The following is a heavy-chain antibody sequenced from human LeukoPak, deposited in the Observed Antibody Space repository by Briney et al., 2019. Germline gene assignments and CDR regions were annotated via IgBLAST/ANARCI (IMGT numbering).Heavy chain of an antibody. CDR3: ATYSGYAAY. CDR1: EYTLTELA. D-gene: IGHD5-12*01. V-gene: IGHV1-24*01. Sequence: ASVKLSRKVSEYTLTELAIHWMRQPPGKGLEWMGGFDPEDVETIYAQKFQGRVTMTEDTYTDTAYMELSSLRSEDTAVYYCATYSGYAAYWGQGTLVSVSS. J-gene: IGHJ4*02. CDR2: FDPEDVET.